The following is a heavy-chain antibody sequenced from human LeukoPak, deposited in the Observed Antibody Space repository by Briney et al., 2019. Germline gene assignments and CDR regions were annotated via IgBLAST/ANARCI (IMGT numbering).Heavy chain of an antibody. CDR2: IYYSGRT. D-gene: IGHD2/OR15-2a*01. Sequence: PSETLSLTCSVSGGSIGSSCYYWGWIRQPPGKGLEWIGSIYYSGRTYYNPSLKSRVTISVDTSKNQFSLKLSSVTAADTAVYYCARVLRSGSATLVIDYWGQGTLVTVSS. V-gene: IGHV4-39*07. CDR1: GGSIGSSCYY. CDR3: ARVLRSGSATLVIDY. J-gene: IGHJ4*02.